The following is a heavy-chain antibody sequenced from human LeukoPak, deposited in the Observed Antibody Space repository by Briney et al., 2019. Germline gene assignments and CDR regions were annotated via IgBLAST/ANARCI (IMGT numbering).Heavy chain of an antibody. CDR3: AKEATVLGGCFDP. CDR2: TYYRFKWYN. CDR1: GDSVSSNNAA. D-gene: IGHD2-8*02. V-gene: IGHV6-1*01. Sequence: SQTLSLTCAISGDSVSSNNAAWNWIRQSPSRGLEWLGTTYYRFKWYNDYAVSVKSRITMNPGTSKNHFSLHLNSVTPDATAVYYCAKEATVLGGCFDPWGQGSLVTVPS. J-gene: IGHJ5*02.